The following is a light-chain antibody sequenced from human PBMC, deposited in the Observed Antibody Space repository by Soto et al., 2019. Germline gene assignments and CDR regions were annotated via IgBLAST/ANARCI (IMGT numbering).Light chain of an antibody. V-gene: IGLV3-1*01. J-gene: IGLJ1*01. CDR3: QAWDSTTPYV. Sequence: SYELTQPPSVSVSPGQTAIITCSGDKLGDKYACWYQQKQGQSPILVIYQDNKRPSGIPERFSGSNSGNTATLTISGTQAMDEADYYCQAWDSTTPYVFGTGTKLTVL. CDR2: QDN. CDR1: KLGDKY.